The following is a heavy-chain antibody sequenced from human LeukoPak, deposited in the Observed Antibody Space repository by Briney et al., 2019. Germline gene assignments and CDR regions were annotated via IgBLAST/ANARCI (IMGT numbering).Heavy chain of an antibody. Sequence: PGGSLRLSCADSGFTFSNYNMNWVRQAPGKGLEWVSSISSSSSYIYYADSVKGRFTISRDNAKNSLYLQMNSLRAEDTAVYYCARGRFGELPPFGYYYYMDVWGKGTTVTVSS. CDR2: ISSSSSYI. J-gene: IGHJ6*03. CDR3: ARGRFGELPPFGYYYYMDV. V-gene: IGHV3-21*01. D-gene: IGHD3-10*01. CDR1: GFTFSNYN.